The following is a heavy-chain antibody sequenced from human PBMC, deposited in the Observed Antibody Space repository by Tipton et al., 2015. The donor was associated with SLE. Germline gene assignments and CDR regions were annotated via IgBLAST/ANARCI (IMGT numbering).Heavy chain of an antibody. V-gene: IGHV1-69*05. Sequence: QLVQSGAEVMKPGASVKVSCKASGYTFTNFDISWVRQAPGQGLEWMGGIIPIFDTANYAQRFQGRVTITTDESTSTAYMELSSLRSEDTVVYYCARDNWGESAVDYWGQGTLVTVSS. CDR1: GYTFTNFD. CDR2: IIPIFDTA. D-gene: IGHD7-27*01. CDR3: ARDNWGESAVDY. J-gene: IGHJ4*02.